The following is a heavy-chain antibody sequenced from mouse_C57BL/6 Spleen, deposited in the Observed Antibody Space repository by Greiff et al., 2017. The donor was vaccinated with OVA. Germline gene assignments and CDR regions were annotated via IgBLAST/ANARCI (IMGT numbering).Heavy chain of an antibody. Sequence: EVQLVESGGDLVKPGGSLKLSCAASGFTFSSYGMSWVRQTPDKRLEWVATISSGGSYTYYPDSVKGRFTISRDNAKNTLYLQMSSLKSEDTAMYYCARSYDGYPFDYWGQGTTLTVSS. D-gene: IGHD2-3*01. CDR1: GFTFSSYG. J-gene: IGHJ2*01. CDR2: ISSGGSYT. V-gene: IGHV5-6*01. CDR3: ARSYDGYPFDY.